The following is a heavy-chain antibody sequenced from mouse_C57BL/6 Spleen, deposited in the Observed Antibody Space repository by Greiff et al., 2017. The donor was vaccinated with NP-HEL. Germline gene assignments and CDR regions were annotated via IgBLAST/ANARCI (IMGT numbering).Heavy chain of an antibody. CDR1: GFTFSDYG. CDR2: ISSGSSTI. V-gene: IGHV5-17*01. Sequence: EVKLVESGGGLVKPGGSLKLSCAASGFTFSDYGMHWVRQAPEKGLEWVAYISSGSSTIYYADTVKGRCTISRDNAENTLFLQMTSLRSEDTAMYYCARPASSGPPYYAMDYWGQGTSVTVSS. D-gene: IGHD3-2*02. CDR3: ARPASSGPPYYAMDY. J-gene: IGHJ4*01.